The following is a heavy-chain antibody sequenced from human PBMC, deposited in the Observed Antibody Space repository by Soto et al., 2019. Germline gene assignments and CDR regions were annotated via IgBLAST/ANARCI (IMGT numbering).Heavy chain of an antibody. J-gene: IGHJ6*02. CDR2: IRSKANSYAT. Sequence: EVQLVESGGGLVQPGGSLKLSCAASGFTFSGSAMHWVRQASGKGLEWVGRIRSKANSYATAYAASVKGRFTISRDDSKNTAYLQMNSLKTEDTAVYYCTSPAHPNYDFWSGYYVAVGGMDVWGQGTTVTVSS. CDR3: TSPAHPNYDFWSGYYVAVGGMDV. D-gene: IGHD3-3*01. V-gene: IGHV3-73*02. CDR1: GFTFSGSA.